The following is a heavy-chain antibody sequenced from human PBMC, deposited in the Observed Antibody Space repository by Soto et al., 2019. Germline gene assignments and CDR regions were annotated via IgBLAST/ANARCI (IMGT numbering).Heavy chain of an antibody. CDR2: IYHSGST. CDR3: ARGGYSYGSGYFDY. CDR1: GGSISSGGYS. D-gene: IGHD5-18*01. V-gene: IGHV4-30-2*01. J-gene: IGHJ4*02. Sequence: SETLSLTCAVSGGSISSGGYSWSWIRQPPGKGLGWIGYIYHSGSTYYNPSLKSRVTISVDRSKNQFSLKLSSVTAADTAVYYCARGGYSYGSGYFDYWGQGTLVTVSS.